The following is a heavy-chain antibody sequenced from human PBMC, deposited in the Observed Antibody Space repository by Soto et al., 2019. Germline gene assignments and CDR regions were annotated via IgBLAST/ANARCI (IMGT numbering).Heavy chain of an antibody. D-gene: IGHD3-3*01. CDR1: GYTFTSYG. Sequence: ASVKVSCKASGYTFTSYGISWVRQAPGQGLEWMGWISAYNGKTNYAQKLQGRVTMTTDTSTSTAYMELRSLRSDDTAVYYCARDRVTVFGVVMRYYYYGMDVWGQGTTVTVSS. CDR2: ISAYNGKT. J-gene: IGHJ6*02. V-gene: IGHV1-18*04. CDR3: ARDRVTVFGVVMRYYYYGMDV.